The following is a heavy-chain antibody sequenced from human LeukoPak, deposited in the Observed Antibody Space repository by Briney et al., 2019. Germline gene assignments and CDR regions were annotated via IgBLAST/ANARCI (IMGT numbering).Heavy chain of an antibody. Sequence: ASVKVSCKASGYTFTGYYMHWVRQAPGQGLEWMGWINPNSGGTDHSQKFQGRVTMTRDTSISTAYMGLSSLRSDDRAVYYCVRDAIAAAGTGGWGQGTLVTVSS. V-gene: IGHV1-2*02. CDR2: INPNSGGT. J-gene: IGHJ4*02. CDR3: VRDAIAAAGTGG. D-gene: IGHD6-13*01. CDR1: GYTFTGYY.